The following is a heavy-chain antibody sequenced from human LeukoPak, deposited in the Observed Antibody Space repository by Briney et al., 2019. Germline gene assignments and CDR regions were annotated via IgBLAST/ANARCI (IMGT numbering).Heavy chain of an antibody. CDR1: GYSISSGYY. Sequence: SETLSLTCTVSGYSISSGYYWGWIRQPPGKGLEWIGSIYHSGSTYYNPSLKSRVTISVDTSKNQFSLKLSSVTAADTAAYYCARLGYCSGGSCYYYYYMDVWGKGTTVTVSS. CDR2: IYHSGST. V-gene: IGHV4-38-2*02. D-gene: IGHD2-15*01. J-gene: IGHJ6*03. CDR3: ARLGYCSGGSCYYYYYMDV.